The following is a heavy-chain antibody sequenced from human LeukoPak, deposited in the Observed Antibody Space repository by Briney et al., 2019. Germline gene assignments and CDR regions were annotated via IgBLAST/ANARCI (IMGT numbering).Heavy chain of an antibody. J-gene: IGHJ3*02. D-gene: IGHD3-3*01. CDR1: GFTFSSYG. CDR3: ARDRRFWSGLDAFDI. Sequence: PGGSLRLSCAASGFTFSSYGMHWVRQAPGKGLEWVAVIWYDGSNKYYADSVKGRFTISRDNSKNTLYLQMNSLRAEDTAVYYCARDRRFWSGLDAFDIWGQGTMVTVSS. V-gene: IGHV3-33*01. CDR2: IWYDGSNK.